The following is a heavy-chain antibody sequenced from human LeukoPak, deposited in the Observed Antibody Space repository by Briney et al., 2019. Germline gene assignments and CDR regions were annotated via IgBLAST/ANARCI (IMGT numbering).Heavy chain of an antibody. D-gene: IGHD1-26*01. Sequence: SETLSLTCTVSGGAINRYYWTWLRQPPGKGLECLGSIDNIGRSSYTLSLESRVTISVDTSKNQFSLNLTSVTAADTAIYLCAGRWWELLRNSAQYTGYDMDVWDDGATFTVSS. CDR1: GGAINRYY. CDR3: AGRWWELLRNSAQYTGYDMDV. V-gene: IGHV4-59*08. J-gene: IGHJ6*03. CDR2: IDNIGRS.